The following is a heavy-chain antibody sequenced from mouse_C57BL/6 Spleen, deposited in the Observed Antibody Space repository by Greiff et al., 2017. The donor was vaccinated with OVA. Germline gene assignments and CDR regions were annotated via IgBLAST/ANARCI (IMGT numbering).Heavy chain of an antibody. J-gene: IGHJ4*01. V-gene: IGHV1-72*01. CDR3: ARPHYDYEDYYAMDY. CDR2: IDPNSGGT. D-gene: IGHD2-4*01. Sequence: QQSCKASGYTFTSYWMHWVKQRPGRGLEWIGRIDPNSGGTKYNEKFKSKATLTVDKPSSTAYMQLSSLTSEDSAVYYCARPHYDYEDYYAMDYWGQGTSVTVSS. CDR1: GYTFTSYW.